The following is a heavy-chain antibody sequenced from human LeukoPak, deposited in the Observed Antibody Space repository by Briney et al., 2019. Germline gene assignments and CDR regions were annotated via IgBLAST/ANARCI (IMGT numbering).Heavy chain of an antibody. CDR2: ISAYNGNT. CDR3: AREQGGYSGSADY. V-gene: IGHV1-18*01. J-gene: IGHJ4*02. CDR1: GYTFSSYG. Sequence: ASVKVSCKASGYTFSSYGISWVRQAPGQGLEWMGWISAYNGNTNYAQRFQGRVTMTTDTSTTTAYMELRSLRSDDTAVYYYAREQGGYSGSADYWGQGTLVTVSS. D-gene: IGHD5-12*01.